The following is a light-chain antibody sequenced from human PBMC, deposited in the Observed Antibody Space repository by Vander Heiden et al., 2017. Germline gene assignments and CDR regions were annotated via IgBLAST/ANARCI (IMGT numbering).Light chain of an antibody. Sequence: DAVMTPSPTSLPVTLGPPASISCRSSQGLVYSDGNTYLNWFQQRPGQSPRRLLYKVSIRDSGVPDRFSGSGSGTDFTLKSSRVEAEDIGIYYCTQGTHWPWTFGQGTKVEIK. CDR3: TQGTHWPWT. CDR1: QGLVYSDGNTY. CDR2: KVS. J-gene: IGKJ1*01. V-gene: IGKV2-30*01.